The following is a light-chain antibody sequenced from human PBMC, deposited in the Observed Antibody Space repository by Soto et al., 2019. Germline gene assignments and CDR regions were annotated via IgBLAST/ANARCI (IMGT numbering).Light chain of an antibody. CDR3: HQATSGIRT. CDR1: QNVATN. J-gene: IGKJ1*01. Sequence: IVMTQSPVTLSMSPGDRATLSCRASQNVATNVAWYQQKPGQAPRLLIYGASIRATGVPARFSGSGSGTEFTLTIDSLQSEDFAVFYCHQATSGIRTFGRGTRVEV. CDR2: GAS. V-gene: IGKV3-15*01.